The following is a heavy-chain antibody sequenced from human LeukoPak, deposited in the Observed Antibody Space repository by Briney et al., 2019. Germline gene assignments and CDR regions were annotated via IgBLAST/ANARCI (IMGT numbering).Heavy chain of an antibody. D-gene: IGHD4-17*01. Sequence: GGSLRLSCAAPGFTFSSYAMSWVRQAPGKGLEWVSAISGSGGSTYYADSVKGRFTISRDNSKNTLYLQMNSLRAEDTAVYYCAKVQDYGDYPALAFDIWGQGTMVTVSS. CDR1: GFTFSSYA. CDR3: AKVQDYGDYPALAFDI. J-gene: IGHJ3*02. CDR2: ISGSGGST. V-gene: IGHV3-23*01.